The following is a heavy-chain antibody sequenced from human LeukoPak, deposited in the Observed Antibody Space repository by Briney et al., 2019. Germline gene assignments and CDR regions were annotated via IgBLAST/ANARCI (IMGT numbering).Heavy chain of an antibody. CDR1: GFTFSSYS. J-gene: IGHJ5*02. CDR2: ISSSSSTI. Sequence: GGSLRLSCAASGFTFSSYSMNWVRQAPGQGLEWVSYISSSSSTIYYAASVKGRFTIYRDNAKNSLYLQINSLRAEDTAVYYCARAPDGIRFMNWFDPWGQGTLVTVSS. V-gene: IGHV3-48*01. D-gene: IGHD3-3*01. CDR3: ARAPDGIRFMNWFDP.